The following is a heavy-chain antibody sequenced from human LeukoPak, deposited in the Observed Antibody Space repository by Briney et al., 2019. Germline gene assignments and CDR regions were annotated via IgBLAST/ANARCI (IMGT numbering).Heavy chain of an antibody. CDR2: INPDSGGT. V-gene: IGHV1-2*02. J-gene: IGHJ4*02. CDR1: GHTFTGYF. Sequence: ASVKVSCKASGHTFTGYFLHWVRQAPGQGPEWMGWINPDSGGTKYAQKLQGRVTMTRDTSISTAYMELSKLRSEDTAMYYCARGFDISGAYSGPPDYWGQGTLVTVSS. CDR3: ARGFDISGAYSGPPDY. D-gene: IGHD3-22*01.